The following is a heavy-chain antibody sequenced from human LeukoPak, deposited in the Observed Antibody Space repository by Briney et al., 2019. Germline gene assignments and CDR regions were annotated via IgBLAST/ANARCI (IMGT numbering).Heavy chain of an antibody. CDR2: ITGSGGST. V-gene: IGHV3-23*01. CDR3: AKAYCSSTSCYYYYYMDV. Sequence: GGSLRLSCAASGFTFSNYAMSWVRQAPGKGLEWVSAITGSGGSTYYADSVNGRFTISRDNSKNTLYLQMNSLRAEDTAVYFCAKAYCSSTSCYYYYYMDVWGKGTTVTVSS. CDR1: GFTFSNYA. D-gene: IGHD2-2*01. J-gene: IGHJ6*03.